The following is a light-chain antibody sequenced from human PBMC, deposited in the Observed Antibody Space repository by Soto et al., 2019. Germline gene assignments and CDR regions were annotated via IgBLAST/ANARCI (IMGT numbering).Light chain of an antibody. CDR1: SSDIGAGDD. Sequence: QSALTQPPSMSGAPGQRVTISCTGSSSDIGAGDDVHWYQQFPGTAPKLLIYGNINRPSGVPDRFSGSKSGTSASLAITGLQAEDEADYYCQSYDSSLGGSKGVFGGGTKLTVL. V-gene: IGLV1-40*01. CDR2: GNI. CDR3: QSYDSSLGGSKGV. J-gene: IGLJ3*02.